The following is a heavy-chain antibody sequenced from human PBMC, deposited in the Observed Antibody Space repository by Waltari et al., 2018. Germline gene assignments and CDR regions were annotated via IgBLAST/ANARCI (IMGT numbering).Heavy chain of an antibody. CDR2: IYYSGST. V-gene: IGHV4-59*01. Sequence: QVQLSESGPGLVKPSETLSLTCTVSGGSISRYYWSWIRQPPGKGLEWIGYIYYSGSTNYNPSLKSRVTISLDTSKNQFSLKLSSVTAADTAVYYCARDGDYYDSGSWRWFDPWGQGTLVTVSS. D-gene: IGHD3-10*01. CDR1: GGSISRYY. J-gene: IGHJ5*02. CDR3: ARDGDYYDSGSWRWFDP.